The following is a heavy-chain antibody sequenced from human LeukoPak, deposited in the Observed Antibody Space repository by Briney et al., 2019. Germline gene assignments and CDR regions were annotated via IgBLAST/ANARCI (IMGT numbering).Heavy chain of an antibody. CDR1: GYTFTGYY. CDR2: INPNSGGT. V-gene: IGHV1-2*02. CDR3: ARSPIMITFGGVDYDY. D-gene: IGHD3-16*01. Sequence: ASVKVSCKASGYTFTGYYMHWVRQAPGQGLEWMGWINPNSGGTNYAQKFQGRVTMTRDMSISTAYMELSRLRSDDTAVYYCARSPIMITFGGVDYDYWGQGTLVTVSS. J-gene: IGHJ4*02.